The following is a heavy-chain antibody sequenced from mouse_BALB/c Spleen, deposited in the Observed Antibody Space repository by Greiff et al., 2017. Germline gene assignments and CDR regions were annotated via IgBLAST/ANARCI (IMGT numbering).Heavy chain of an antibody. CDR2: ISSGGSYT. V-gene: IGHV5-9-4*01. J-gene: IGHJ2*01. CDR1: GFTFSSYA. CDR3: AREAHYFDY. Sequence: EVHLVESGGGLVKPGGSLKLSCAASGFTFSSYAMSWVRQSPEKRLEWVAEISSGGSYTYYPDTVTGRFTISRDNAKNTLYLEMSSLRSEDTAMYYCAREAHYFDYWGQGTTLTVSS.